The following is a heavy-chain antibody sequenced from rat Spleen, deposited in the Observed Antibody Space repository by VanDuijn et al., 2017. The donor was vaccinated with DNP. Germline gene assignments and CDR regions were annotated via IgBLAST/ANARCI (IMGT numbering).Heavy chain of an antibody. CDR1: GFTFSNYD. J-gene: IGHJ2*01. V-gene: IGHV5-7*01. D-gene: IGHD1-1*01. CDR3: ARPQYYSGGWFAY. CDR2: IIYDGSST. Sequence: EVQLVESGGGLVQPGRSLKLSCAASGFTFSNYDMTWVRQSPKKGLEWVATIIYDGSSTYYRDSVKGRFTISRDNAKSTLYLQMNSLRSEDMATYYCARPQYYSGGWFAYWGQGVMVTVSP.